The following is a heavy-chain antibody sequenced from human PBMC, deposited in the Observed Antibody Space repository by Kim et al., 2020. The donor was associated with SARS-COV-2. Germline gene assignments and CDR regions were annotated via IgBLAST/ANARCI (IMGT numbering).Heavy chain of an antibody. V-gene: IGHV3-33*01. CDR1: GFTFSSYG. CDR3: ARHSGSYSFYFDY. Sequence: GGSLRLSCAASGFTFSSYGMHGVRQAPGKGLEWVAVIWYDGSNKYYADSVKGRFTISRDNSKNTLYLQMNSLRAEDTAVYYCARHSGSYSFYFDYWGQGTLVTVSS. CDR2: IWYDGSNK. J-gene: IGHJ4*02. D-gene: IGHD1-26*01.